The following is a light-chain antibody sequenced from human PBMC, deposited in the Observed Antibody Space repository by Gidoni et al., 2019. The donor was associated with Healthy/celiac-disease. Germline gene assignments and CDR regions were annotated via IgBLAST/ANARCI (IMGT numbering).Light chain of an antibody. V-gene: IGKV1-39*01. J-gene: IGKJ2*03. Sequence: DIQMTQSPSSLSASVGDRVTITCGASQSISSYLNWYQQKPGKAPKLLLYAASSLQRGVPSRFSGSGSGTDFTLTISSLQPEDFATYYCQPSYSTLPSFXQXTKLEIK. CDR1: QSISSY. CDR2: AAS. CDR3: QPSYSTLPS.